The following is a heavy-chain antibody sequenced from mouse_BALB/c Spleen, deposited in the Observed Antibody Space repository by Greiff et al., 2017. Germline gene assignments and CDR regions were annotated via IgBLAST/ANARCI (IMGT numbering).Heavy chain of an antibody. CDR2: ISYSGST. Sequence: EVKLLESGPGLVKPSQSLSLTCTVTGYSITSDYAWNWIRQFPGNKLEWMGYISYSGSTSYNPSLKSRISITRDTSKNQFFLQLNSVTTEDTATYYCARKGYGNYAMDYWGQGTSVTVAS. CDR1: GYSITSDYA. CDR3: ARKGYGNYAMDY. D-gene: IGHD2-10*02. J-gene: IGHJ4*01. V-gene: IGHV3-2*02.